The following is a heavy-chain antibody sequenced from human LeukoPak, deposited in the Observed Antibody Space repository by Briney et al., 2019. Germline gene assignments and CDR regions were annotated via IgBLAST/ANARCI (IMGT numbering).Heavy chain of an antibody. D-gene: IGHD5-18*01. CDR1: GYTFTGYY. Sequence: GGSVKVSCKASGYTFTGYYMHWVRQAPGQGLEWMGWINPNSGGTNYAQKFQGWVTMTRDTSISTAYMELSRLRSDDTAVYYCARGGVDTAMVKGPFDYWGQGTLVTVSS. CDR2: INPNSGGT. CDR3: ARGGVDTAMVKGPFDY. V-gene: IGHV1-2*04. J-gene: IGHJ4*02.